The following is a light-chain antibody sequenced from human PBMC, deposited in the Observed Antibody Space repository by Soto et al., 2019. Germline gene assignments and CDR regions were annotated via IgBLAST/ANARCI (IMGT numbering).Light chain of an antibody. CDR1: SSDVGGYNY. J-gene: IGLJ1*01. CDR2: DVS. Sequence: QSALTQPASVSGSPGQSITISCTGTSSDVGGYNYVSWYQQHPGKAPKLMVYDVSNRPSGVSNRFSGSKSGNTASLTVPGLQSEDEADYYCSSYTGNSFYVFGTGTKPTVL. CDR3: SSYTGNSFYV. V-gene: IGLV2-14*01.